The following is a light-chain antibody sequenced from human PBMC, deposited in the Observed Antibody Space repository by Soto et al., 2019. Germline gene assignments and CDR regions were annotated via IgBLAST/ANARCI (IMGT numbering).Light chain of an antibody. CDR1: QSVLYSSNNKNH. J-gene: IGKJ2*01. V-gene: IGKV4-1*01. CDR2: WAS. CDR3: QQYLTAPPT. Sequence: DIVMTQSPDSMAVSLGERATFNCKSSQSVLYSSNNKNHLAWYQQKPGQPPKLLIYWASTRESGVPDRFSGSGSGTDFTLTISSLQAEDVALYYCQQYLTAPPTFGQGTNLEIK.